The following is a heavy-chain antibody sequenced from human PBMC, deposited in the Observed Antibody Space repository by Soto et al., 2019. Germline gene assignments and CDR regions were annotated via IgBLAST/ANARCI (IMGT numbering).Heavy chain of an antibody. CDR3: ARVSPHIVVVPACGGDCYSNWFDP. CDR2: ISAYNGNT. V-gene: IGHV1-18*04. D-gene: IGHD2-21*02. Sequence: SVKVSCKASGYTFTIYGISCVLQAPVQWLDGMGWISAYNGNTNYAQKLQGRVTMTTDTSTSTAYMELRSLRSDDTAVYYCARVSPHIVVVPACGGDCYSNWFDPWGQGTLVTVSS. CDR1: GYTFTIYG. J-gene: IGHJ5*02.